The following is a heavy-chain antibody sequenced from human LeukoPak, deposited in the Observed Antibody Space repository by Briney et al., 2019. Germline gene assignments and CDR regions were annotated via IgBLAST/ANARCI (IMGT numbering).Heavy chain of an antibody. CDR1: GFTVSTSY. CDR2: IYTGGST. J-gene: IGHJ5*02. V-gene: IGHV3-53*01. D-gene: IGHD2-15*01. CDR3: ARGYCSGGSCYPVWLDP. Sequence: GGSLRLSCAASGFTVSTSYMSWVRLAPGKGLEWVSVIYTGGSTYYADSVKGRFTISRHNSKNTLYLQMNSLRAEDTAVYYCARGYCSGGSCYPVWLDPWGQGTLVTVSS.